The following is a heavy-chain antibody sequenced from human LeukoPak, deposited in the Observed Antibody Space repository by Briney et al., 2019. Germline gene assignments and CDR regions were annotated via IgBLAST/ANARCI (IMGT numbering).Heavy chain of an antibody. CDR3: ARDNPDFWSGSSYMDV. V-gene: IGHV3-21*01. CDR2: ISSSSSYI. J-gene: IGHJ6*03. D-gene: IGHD3-3*01. Sequence: GGSLRLSCAASGFTFSSHTMSWVRQAPGKGLEWVSSISSSSSYIYYADSVKGRFTISRDNAKNSLYLQMNSLRAEDTAVYYCARDNPDFWSGSSYMDVWGKGTTVTVSS. CDR1: GFTFSSHT.